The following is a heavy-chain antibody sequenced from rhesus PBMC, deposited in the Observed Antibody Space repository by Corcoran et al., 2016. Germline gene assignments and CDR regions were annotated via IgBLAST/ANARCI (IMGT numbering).Heavy chain of an antibody. J-gene: IGHJ4*01. CDR3: AREVVSSWSSGDFDY. Sequence: VQLQESGPGVVKPSETLSLTCAVSGGSISDSSRWSWIRQPPGKGLEWIGYIYGSSTSTNYNPPLKSRVTISKDTSKNQFSLKLSSVTAADTAVYYCAREVVSSWSSGDFDYWGQGVLVTVSS. CDR1: GGSISDSSR. V-gene: IGHV4S10*01. D-gene: IGHD6-13*01. CDR2: IYGSSTST.